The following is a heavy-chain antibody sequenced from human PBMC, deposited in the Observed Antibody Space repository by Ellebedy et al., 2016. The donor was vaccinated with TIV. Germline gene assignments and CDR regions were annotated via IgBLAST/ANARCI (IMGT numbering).Heavy chain of an antibody. D-gene: IGHD6-13*01. J-gene: IGHJ5*02. CDR1: GFTFSSYP. CDR2: ISYDGSNK. Sequence: PGGSLTLSCAASGFTFSSYPMHWVRQAPGKGLEWVAVISYDGSNKYYADSVKGRFTISRDNSKNTLYLQMNSLRADDTAVYYYAGGLGGSSWYLIDTWGQGTLVTVSS. V-gene: IGHV3-30-3*01. CDR3: AGGLGGSSWYLIDT.